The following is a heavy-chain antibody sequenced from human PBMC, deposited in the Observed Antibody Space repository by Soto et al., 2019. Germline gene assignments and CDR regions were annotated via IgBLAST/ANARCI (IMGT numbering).Heavy chain of an antibody. Sequence: EVQLLESGGGLVQPGGSLRLSCAASAFTFSSCAMSWVRQAPGKGLEWVSGISGSGDSTYYADSVKGRFTISRDNSKNTLYRQRDSVRGEATAVYYCGKDRGKLGTRYFDYWGQEILVTVSS. J-gene: IGHJ4*02. V-gene: IGHV3-23*01. CDR3: GKDRGKLGTRYFDY. CDR2: ISGSGDST. CDR1: AFTFSSCA. D-gene: IGHD7-27*01.